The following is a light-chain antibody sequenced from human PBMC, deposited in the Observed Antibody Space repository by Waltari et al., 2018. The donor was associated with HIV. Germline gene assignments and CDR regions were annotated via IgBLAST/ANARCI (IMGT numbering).Light chain of an antibody. J-gene: IGLJ3*02. V-gene: IGLV3-25*03. CDR1: ALPTHY. CDR2: KDT. CDR3: QSADSNASLWV. Sequence: SYELTQPPSVSVSPGQTARITCSGDALPTHYASWYQQRPGQAPVLVIYKDTERPSGIPERFSGSSSGTTATLTIIGVQAQDEADYHCQSADSNASLWVFGGGTKLTVL.